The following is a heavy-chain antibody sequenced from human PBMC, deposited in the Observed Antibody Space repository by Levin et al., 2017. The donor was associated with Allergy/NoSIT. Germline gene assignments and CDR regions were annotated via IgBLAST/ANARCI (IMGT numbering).Heavy chain of an antibody. J-gene: IGHJ4*02. V-gene: IGHV3-33*01. CDR2: IWYDGSNK. CDR3: ARGIPPDY. CDR1: GFIFSTYG. Sequence: PGGSLRLSCAASGFIFSTYGMYWVRQAPDKGLEWVAVIWYDGSNKYYGDSVKGRFTISRDNSKNTLYLQMNSLRAEDTAVYYCARGIPPDYWGQGTLVTVSS.